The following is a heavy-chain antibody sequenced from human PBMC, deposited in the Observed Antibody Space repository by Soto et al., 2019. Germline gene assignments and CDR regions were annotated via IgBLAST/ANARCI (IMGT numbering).Heavy chain of an antibody. CDR1: GYTFTTYA. CDR2: INAGNGNT. V-gene: IGHV1-3*01. Sequence: GASVKVSCKASGYTFTTYAMHWVRQAPGQGLEWMGWINAGNGNTESSQKFQGRVTITRDTSASTAYMELSSLGSEDTAVYYCARTEAVIKAFDSWGQGALVTVSS. D-gene: IGHD3-22*01. CDR3: ARTEAVIKAFDS. J-gene: IGHJ4*02.